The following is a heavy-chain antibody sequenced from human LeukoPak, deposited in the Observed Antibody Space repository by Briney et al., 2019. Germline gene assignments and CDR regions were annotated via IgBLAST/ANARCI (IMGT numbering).Heavy chain of an antibody. CDR1: GFTFTTYW. Sequence: GGSLRLSCAASGFTFTTYWMSWVRQAPGKGLEWVANINQDGTEKYYVDSVKGRFTISRDYAKNSLYLQMNSLRVEDTAVYYCAKVAKYYYGPETYYFFEQWGQGTPVTASS. V-gene: IGHV3-7*01. CDR2: INQDGTEK. CDR3: AKVAKYYYGPETYYFFEQ. D-gene: IGHD3-10*01. J-gene: IGHJ4*02.